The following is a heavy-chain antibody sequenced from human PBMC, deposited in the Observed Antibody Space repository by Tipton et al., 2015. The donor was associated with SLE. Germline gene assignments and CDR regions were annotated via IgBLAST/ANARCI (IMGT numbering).Heavy chain of an antibody. Sequence: TLSLTCTVSGGSISSSSYYWSWIRQPPGKGLEWIGEINHSGSTNYNPSLKSRVTISVDTSKNQFSLKLSSVTAADTAVYYCATRAVEDAFDIWGQGTMVTVSS. CDR3: ATRAVEDAFDI. V-gene: IGHV4-39*07. CDR2: INHSGST. J-gene: IGHJ3*02. D-gene: IGHD5-24*01. CDR1: GGSISSSSYY.